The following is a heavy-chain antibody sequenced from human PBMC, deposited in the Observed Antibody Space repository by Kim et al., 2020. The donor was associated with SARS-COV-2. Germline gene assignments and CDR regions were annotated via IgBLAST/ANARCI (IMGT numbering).Heavy chain of an antibody. CDR2: ISGSGGST. CDR3: AKDLPPFYCSGGSCYSGLAFQH. D-gene: IGHD2-15*01. J-gene: IGHJ1*01. V-gene: IGHV3-23*01. Sequence: GGSLRLSCAASGFTFSSYAMSWVRQAPGKGLEWVSAISGSGGSTYYADSVKGRFTISRDNSKNTLYLQMNSLRAEDTAVYYCAKDLPPFYCSGGSCYSGLAFQHWGQGTLVTVSS. CDR1: GFTFSSYA.